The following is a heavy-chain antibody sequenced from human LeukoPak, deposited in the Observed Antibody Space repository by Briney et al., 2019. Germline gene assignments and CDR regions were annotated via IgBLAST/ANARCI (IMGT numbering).Heavy chain of an antibody. J-gene: IGHJ5*02. CDR3: ARHSVLPEYVGRGLDP. CDR2: IYYSGST. D-gene: IGHD2-8*02. CDR1: GGSISSSSYY. V-gene: IGHV4-39*01. Sequence: SETLSLTCTVSGGSISSSSYYWGWIRQPPGKGLEWIGSIYYSGSTYYNPSLKSRVTISVDTSTNQFSLKLSSVTAADTAVYYCARHSVLPEYVGRGLDPWGQGTLVTVSS.